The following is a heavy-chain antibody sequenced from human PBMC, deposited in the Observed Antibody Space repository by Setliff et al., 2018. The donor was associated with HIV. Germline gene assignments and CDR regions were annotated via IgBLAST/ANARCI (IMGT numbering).Heavy chain of an antibody. V-gene: IGHV3-21*01. Sequence: GGSLRLSCAASGFTFRNYKFNWVRQAPGRGLEWVSSISIGSGGAIDYADSVQGRFTISRDNSKNSLYLQMNSLRAEDTAVYYWARSLGLRLPQGFDYWGQGTLVTVSS. D-gene: IGHD5-12*01. CDR2: ISIGSGGAI. J-gene: IGHJ4*02. CDR1: GFTFRNYK. CDR3: ARSLGLRLPQGFDY.